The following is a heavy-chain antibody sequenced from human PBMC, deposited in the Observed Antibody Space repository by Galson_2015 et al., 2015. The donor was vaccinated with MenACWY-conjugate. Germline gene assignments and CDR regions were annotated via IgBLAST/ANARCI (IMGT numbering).Heavy chain of an antibody. CDR3: ARGGPYSGYDHQRFDY. CDR1: GYSFTSYW. D-gene: IGHD5-12*01. Sequence: QSGAEVKKPGESLKISCKGSGYSFTSYWIGWVRQMPGKGLEWMGIIYPGDSDTRYSPSFQGQVTISADKSISTAYLQWSSLKASDTAMYYCARGGPYSGYDHQRFDYWGQGTLVTVSS. CDR2: IYPGDSDT. V-gene: IGHV5-51*01. J-gene: IGHJ4*02.